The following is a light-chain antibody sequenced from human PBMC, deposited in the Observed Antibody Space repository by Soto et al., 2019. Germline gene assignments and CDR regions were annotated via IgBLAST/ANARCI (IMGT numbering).Light chain of an antibody. J-gene: IGLJ3*02. CDR2: EVS. V-gene: IGLV2-14*01. CDR1: SSDVGGYNY. CDR3: GSYTSSSTWV. Sequence: QSALTQPASVSGSPGQSVTISCTGTSSDVGGYNYVSWYQQHPGKAPKFMIYEVSNRPSGVSDRFSGSKSGNTASLPIAGLQPEDEADYYCGSYTSSSTWVFGGGTKLTVL.